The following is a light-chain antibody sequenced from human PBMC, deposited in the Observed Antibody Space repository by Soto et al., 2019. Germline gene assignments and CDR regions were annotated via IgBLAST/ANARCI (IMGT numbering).Light chain of an antibody. CDR2: ANN. CDR3: KSYDSSLRGVV. CDR1: SSNIGATFD. Sequence: QSVLTQPPSVSGAPGQRVTISCSGSSSNIGATFDVPWYQQLPGTSPKLLIYANNNRPSGVPDRFSGSKSGTSASLAITGLQAEDEADYYCKSYDSSLRGVVFGGGTKVTVL. V-gene: IGLV1-40*01. J-gene: IGLJ2*01.